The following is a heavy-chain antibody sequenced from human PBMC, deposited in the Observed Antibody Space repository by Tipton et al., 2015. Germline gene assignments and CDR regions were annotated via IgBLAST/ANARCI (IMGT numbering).Heavy chain of an antibody. CDR3: ARLVGVGSYYFDY. Sequence: FLRLSCAASGFTVSSNYMSWVRQAPGKGLEWVSVIYSGGSTYYADSVKGRFTISRDNSKNTLYLQMNSLRAEDTAVYYCARLVGVGSYYFDYWGQGTLVTVSS. CDR1: GFTVSSNY. CDR2: IYSGGST. D-gene: IGHD2-15*01. J-gene: IGHJ4*02. V-gene: IGHV3-53*01.